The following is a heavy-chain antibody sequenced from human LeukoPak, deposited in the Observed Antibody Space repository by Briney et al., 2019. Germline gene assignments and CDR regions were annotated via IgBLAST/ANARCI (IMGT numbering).Heavy chain of an antibody. CDR1: GGSISSGGYY. J-gene: IGHJ4*02. CDR3: ARALIVVRFDY. Sequence: PSQTLSLTCTVSGGSISSGGYYWSWIRQHPGKGLEWIGEINHSGSTNYNPSLKSRVTISVDTSKNQFSLKLSSVTAADTAVYYCARALIVVRFDYWGQGTLVTVSS. D-gene: IGHD3-22*01. CDR2: INHSGST. V-gene: IGHV4-31*03.